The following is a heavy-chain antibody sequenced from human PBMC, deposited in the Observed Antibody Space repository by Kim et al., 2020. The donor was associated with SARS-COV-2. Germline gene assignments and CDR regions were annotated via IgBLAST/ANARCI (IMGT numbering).Heavy chain of an antibody. V-gene: IGHV3-23*01. D-gene: IGHD6-6*01. J-gene: IGHJ6*02. CDR3: ADPPIAARAYGMDV. Sequence: DSVKGRLTISRDNPNNTRYLQMNSLRAGHTAVYYCADPPIAARAYGMDVWGQGTTVTVSS.